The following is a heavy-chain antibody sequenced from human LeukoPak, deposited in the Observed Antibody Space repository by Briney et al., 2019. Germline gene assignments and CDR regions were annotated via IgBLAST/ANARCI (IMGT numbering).Heavy chain of an antibody. V-gene: IGHV3-21*04. Sequence: GGSLRLSCAASGFTFSTYYMTWVRQAPGKGLEWVSSISSSSTYIYYADSLKGRFTISRDNAKNTLYLQMNSLRAEDTAVYYCAKVPVMKPQFYFDYWGQGTLVTVSS. J-gene: IGHJ4*02. D-gene: IGHD2-21*01. CDR2: ISSSSTYI. CDR1: GFTFSTYY. CDR3: AKVPVMKPQFYFDY.